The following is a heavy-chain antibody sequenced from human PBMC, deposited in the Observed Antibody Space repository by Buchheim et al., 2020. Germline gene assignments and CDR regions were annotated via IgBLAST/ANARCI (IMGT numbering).Heavy chain of an antibody. CDR1: GFTFSSYG. D-gene: IGHD6-19*01. J-gene: IGHJ6*02. CDR3: AKEQFSSGWYGWVGDYYYGMDV. CDR2: ISYDGSNK. Sequence: QVQLVESGGGVVQPGRSLRLSCAASGFTFSSYGMHWVRQAPGKGLEWVAVISYDGSNKYYADSVKGRFTISRDNSKNTLSLQMNSLRAEDTAVYYCAKEQFSSGWYGWVGDYYYGMDVWGQGTT. V-gene: IGHV3-30*18.